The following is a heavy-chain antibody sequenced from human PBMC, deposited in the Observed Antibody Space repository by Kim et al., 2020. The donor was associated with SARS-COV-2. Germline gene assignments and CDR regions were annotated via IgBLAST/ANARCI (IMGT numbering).Heavy chain of an antibody. J-gene: IGHJ3*02. V-gene: IGHV1-3*01. CDR2: INAGNGNT. Sequence: ASVKVSCKASGYTFTSYAMHWVRQAPGQRLEWMGWINAGNGNTKYSQKFQGRVTITRDTSASTAYMELSSLRSEDTAVYYCARYLPFDIRAFDIWGQGTMVTVSS. CDR1: GYTFTSYA. D-gene: IGHD2-21*01. CDR3: ARYLPFDIRAFDI.